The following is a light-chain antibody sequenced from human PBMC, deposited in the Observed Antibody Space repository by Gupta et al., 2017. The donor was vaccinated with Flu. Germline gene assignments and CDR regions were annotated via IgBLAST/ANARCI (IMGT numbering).Light chain of an antibody. CDR2: DTF. Sequence: PATLSLSPGQRATRSGRASQSVSSHLAWYQQKPGQAPRIVIYDTFNRASGIPARFSGSGSGTDFTLTISSLEPDDFAVYYCLRRNKWPWAFGQGTKVEVK. CDR3: LRRNKWPWA. J-gene: IGKJ1*01. V-gene: IGKV3-11*01. CDR1: QSVSSH.